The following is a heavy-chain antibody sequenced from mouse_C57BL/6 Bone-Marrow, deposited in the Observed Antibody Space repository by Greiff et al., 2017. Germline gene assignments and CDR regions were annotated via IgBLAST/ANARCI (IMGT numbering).Heavy chain of an antibody. J-gene: IGHJ4*01. D-gene: IGHD1-1*01. Sequence: EVQRVESGGGLVQPGESLKLSCESNEYEFPSHDMSWVRKTPEKRLELVAAINSDGGSTYYPDTMERRFIISRDNTKKTLYLQMSSLRSEDTALYYCARLGTTVVEGAMDYWGQGTSVTVSS. CDR1: EYEFPSHD. CDR2: INSDGGST. V-gene: IGHV5-2*01. CDR3: ARLGTTVVEGAMDY.